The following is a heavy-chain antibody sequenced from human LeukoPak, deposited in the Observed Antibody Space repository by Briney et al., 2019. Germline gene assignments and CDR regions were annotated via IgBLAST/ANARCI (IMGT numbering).Heavy chain of an antibody. CDR1: GFTFSSYA. J-gene: IGHJ4*02. V-gene: IGHV3-23*01. Sequence: GGSLRLSCAASGFTFSSYAMSWVRQAPGKGLEWVSAISGSGGSTYYADSAKGRFTISRDNSKNTLYLQMNSLRAEDTAVYYCAKDGAEVVGARYCFDYWGQGTLVTVSS. CDR2: ISGSGGST. D-gene: IGHD1-26*01. CDR3: AKDGAEVVGARYCFDY.